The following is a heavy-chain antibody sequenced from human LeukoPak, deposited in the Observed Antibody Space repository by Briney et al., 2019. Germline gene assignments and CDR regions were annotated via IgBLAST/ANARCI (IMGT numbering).Heavy chain of an antibody. Sequence: GGSPRLSCAASGFTVSSNYMSWVRQAPGKGLEWISIIYTGGTTYYADSVKGRFTISRDTSKNTLYLQMNSLRVEDTAVYYCARNSAFDYWGQGTLVTVSS. D-gene: IGHD1-1*01. CDR3: ARNSAFDY. J-gene: IGHJ4*02. CDR1: GFTVSSNY. CDR2: IYTGGTT. V-gene: IGHV3-53*01.